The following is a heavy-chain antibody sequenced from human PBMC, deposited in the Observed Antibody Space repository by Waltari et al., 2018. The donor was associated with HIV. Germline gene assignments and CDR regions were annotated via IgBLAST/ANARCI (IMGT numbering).Heavy chain of an antibody. D-gene: IGHD3-10*02. CDR3: VKDMFGEYDY. CDR1: GFSVRGYW. V-gene: IGHV3-74*01. CDR2: SNPDGNTI. J-gene: IGHJ4*02. Sequence: EVQLVQSGGGLVQPGGSRRLSCAASGFSVRGYWMYWVHQLPGQGLVWVSRSNPDGNTIDYADSVRGRFTTSRDYAKNTLYLQMNSLRDEDTAMYYCVKDMFGEYDYWGQGTLVTVSS.